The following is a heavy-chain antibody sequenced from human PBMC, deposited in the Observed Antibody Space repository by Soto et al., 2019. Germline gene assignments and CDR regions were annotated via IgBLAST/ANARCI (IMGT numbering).Heavy chain of an antibody. V-gene: IGHV4-59*08. CDR1: GGSISSYY. Sequence: QVQLQESGPGLVKPSETLSLTCTVSGGSISSYYWSWIRQPPGKGLEWIGYIYYSGSTNYNPSLKSRVTISVDTSKNQFSLKLSSVTAADTAVYYCARNIVVVPAAIGAWFDPWGQGTLVTVSS. D-gene: IGHD2-2*01. J-gene: IGHJ5*02. CDR3: ARNIVVVPAAIGAWFDP. CDR2: IYYSGST.